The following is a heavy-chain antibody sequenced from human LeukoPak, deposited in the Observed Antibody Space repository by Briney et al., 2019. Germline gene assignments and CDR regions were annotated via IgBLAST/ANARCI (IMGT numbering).Heavy chain of an antibody. D-gene: IGHD7-27*01. V-gene: IGHV3-48*03. J-gene: IGHJ3*02. CDR3: ARGGTQLTGDSSGAFDI. Sequence: GGTLRLSCAASGFTFSSYEMNWVRQAPGKGLEWVSYISSSGSTIYYADSVKGRFTISRDNAKNSLYLQMNSLRAEDTAVYYCARGGTQLTGDSSGAFDIWGQGTMVIVSS. CDR1: GFTFSSYE. CDR2: ISSSGSTI.